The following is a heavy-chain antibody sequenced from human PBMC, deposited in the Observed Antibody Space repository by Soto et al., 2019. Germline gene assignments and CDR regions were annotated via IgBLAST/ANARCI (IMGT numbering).Heavy chain of an antibody. CDR2: IYYRGST. D-gene: IGHD6-13*01. CDR3: ARQQLLPFYYALDV. J-gene: IGHJ6*02. Sequence: PSETLSLTCTVSGDSISGYYWSWIRQAPGKGLEYIGYIYYRGSTNYNPSLKSRVTMSVDTSKNQFSLKVNSVTAADTAVYFCARQQLLPFYYALDVWGRGTTVTVSS. CDR1: GDSISGYY. V-gene: IGHV4-59*01.